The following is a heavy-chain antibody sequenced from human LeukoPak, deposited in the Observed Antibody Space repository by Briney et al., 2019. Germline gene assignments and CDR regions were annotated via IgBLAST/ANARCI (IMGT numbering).Heavy chain of an antibody. CDR2: INPSGGST. J-gene: IGHJ5*02. CDR1: GYTFTSYY. D-gene: IGHD3-9*01. CDR3: ARGGRDDILTGYYLDWFVP. V-gene: IGHV1-46*01. Sequence: ASVKVSCKASGYTFTSYYMHWVRQAPGQGLEWMGIINPSGGSTSYAQKFQGRVTMTRDTSTSTVYMELSSLRSEDTAVYYCARGGRDDILTGYYLDWFVPWGQGTLVTVSS.